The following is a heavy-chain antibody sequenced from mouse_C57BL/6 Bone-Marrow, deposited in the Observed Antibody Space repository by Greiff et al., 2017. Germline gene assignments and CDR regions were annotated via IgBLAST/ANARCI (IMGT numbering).Heavy chain of an antibody. J-gene: IGHJ4*01. CDR3: ARREERLRGYAMDY. Sequence: EVKLQESGPELVKPGASVKIPCKASGYTFTDYNMDWVKQSHGKSLEWIGDINPNNGGTIYNQKFKGKATLTVDKSSSTAYMELRSLTSEDTAVYYCARREERLRGYAMDYWGQGTSVTVSS. V-gene: IGHV1-18*01. D-gene: IGHD2-4*01. CDR1: GYTFTDYN. CDR2: INPNNGGT.